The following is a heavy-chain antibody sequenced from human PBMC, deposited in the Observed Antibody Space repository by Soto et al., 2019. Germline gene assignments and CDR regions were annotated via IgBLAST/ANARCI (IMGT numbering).Heavy chain of an antibody. CDR1: GFTFNNFW. V-gene: IGHV3-74*01. J-gene: IGHJ4*02. CDR2: INSDGTTT. Sequence: EVQLVESGGGLVQPGGSLRLSCAASGFTFNNFWMYWVRQTPEKGLVWVSGINSDGTTTNYADSVKGRFTISRDNAKSTLYLQMNSLTVEDTAIYYCVRDIRWGQGTLVTVSS. CDR3: VRDIR.